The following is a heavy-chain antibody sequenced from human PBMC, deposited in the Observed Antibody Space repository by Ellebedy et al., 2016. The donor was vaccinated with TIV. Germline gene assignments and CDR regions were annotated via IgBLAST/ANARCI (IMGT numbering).Heavy chain of an antibody. Sequence: GESLKISCAASGFSFSSYWMSWVRQAPGKGLEWVANIKQDGSEKYYVDSVEGRFAISRDNAKNSLYLQMNSLRTEDTALYYCARDGSFGDYLYPMHAFEIWGQGTMVTVSS. V-gene: IGHV3-7*01. CDR3: ARDGSFGDYLYPMHAFEI. CDR1: GFSFSSYW. D-gene: IGHD4-17*01. J-gene: IGHJ3*02. CDR2: IKQDGSEK.